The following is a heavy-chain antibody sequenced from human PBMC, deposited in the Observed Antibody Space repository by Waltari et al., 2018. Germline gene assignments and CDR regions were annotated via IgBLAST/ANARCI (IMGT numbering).Heavy chain of an antibody. J-gene: IGHJ3*02. CDR2: IIPIFGTA. D-gene: IGHD3-22*01. CDR1: GGTFSSYA. V-gene: IGHV1-69*05. CDR3: ARGSPDYDSSGYYAFDI. Sequence: QVQLVQSGAEVKKPGSSVKVSCKAPGGTFSSYAISWVRQAPGQGLEWMGGIIPIFGTANYAQKFQGRVTITTDESTSTAYMELSSLRSEDTAVYYCARGSPDYDSSGYYAFDIWGQGTMVTVSS.